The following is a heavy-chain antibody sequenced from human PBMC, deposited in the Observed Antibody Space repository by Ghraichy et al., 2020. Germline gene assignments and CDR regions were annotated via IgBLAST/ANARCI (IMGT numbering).Heavy chain of an antibody. CDR3: TRDQKGSSWGQIWFDP. D-gene: IGHD6-13*01. V-gene: IGHV4-59*01. J-gene: IGHJ5*02. Sequence: SETLSLTCTVSGGSISSYYWSWIRQPPGKGLEWIGYIYYSGSTNYNPSLKRRVTISLDTSKNQFSLELRSVTAADTAVYYCTRDQKGSSWGQIWFDPWGQGTLVTVSS. CDR1: GGSISSYY. CDR2: IYYSGST.